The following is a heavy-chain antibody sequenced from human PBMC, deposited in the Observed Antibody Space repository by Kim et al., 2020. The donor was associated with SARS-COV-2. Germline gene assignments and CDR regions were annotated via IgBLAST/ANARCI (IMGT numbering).Heavy chain of an antibody. CDR1: GGSISSSNW. V-gene: IGHV4-4*02. CDR3: ARVGGTIFGVVIRGRYYGMDD. J-gene: IGHJ6*02. D-gene: IGHD3-3*01. Sequence: TETLSLTCAVSGGSISSSNWWRWVRQPPGKGLEWIGEIYHSGSTNYNPSLKSRVTISVDKSKNQFSLKLSSVTAADTAVYYCARVGGTIFGVVIRGRYYGMDDWGQGTTVTVSS. CDR2: IYHSGST.